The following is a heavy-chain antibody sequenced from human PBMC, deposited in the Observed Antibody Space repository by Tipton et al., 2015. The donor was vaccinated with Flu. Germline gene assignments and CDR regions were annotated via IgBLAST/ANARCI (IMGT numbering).Heavy chain of an antibody. CDR2: VRSKAYGGTT. Sequence: VQLVQSGGGLVQPGRSLRLSCTASGFTFGDYAMSWFRQAPGKGLEWVGFVRSKAYGGTTESAASVKARFTISRDDSKNIAYLQMNSLKIEDTAVYYCTRGAYVRDLFDPWGQGTLVIVSS. D-gene: IGHD3-16*01. J-gene: IGHJ5*02. CDR3: TRGAYVRDLFDP. CDR1: GFTFGDYA. V-gene: IGHV3-49*03.